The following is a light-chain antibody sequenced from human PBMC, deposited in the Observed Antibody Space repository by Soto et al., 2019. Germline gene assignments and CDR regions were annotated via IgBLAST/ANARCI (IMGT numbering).Light chain of an antibody. CDR3: QHYSNWPPT. CDR1: ESVHRN. V-gene: IGKV3-15*01. CDR2: YAS. Sequence: EVVMTQSPATLSVSPGERVTISCRASESVHRNLAWYQQKPGQGPSLLIYYASTRATGVPDRFTGSGSGTEFTLTISSLQSEDFGVYHCQHYSNWPPTFGPGTKVEIK. J-gene: IGKJ3*01.